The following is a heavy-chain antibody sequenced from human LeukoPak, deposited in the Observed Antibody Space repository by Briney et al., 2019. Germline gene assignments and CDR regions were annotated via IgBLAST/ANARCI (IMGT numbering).Heavy chain of an antibody. CDR2: INHSGST. CDR1: GGSFSGYY. Sequence: SETLSLTCAVYGGSFSGYYWSWIRQPPGRGLEWIGEINHSGSTNYNPSLKSRVTISVDTSKNQFSLKLSSVTAADTAVYYCARGANYYGSSGYTYWGQGTLVTASS. CDR3: ARGANYYGSSGYTY. D-gene: IGHD3-22*01. J-gene: IGHJ4*02. V-gene: IGHV4-34*01.